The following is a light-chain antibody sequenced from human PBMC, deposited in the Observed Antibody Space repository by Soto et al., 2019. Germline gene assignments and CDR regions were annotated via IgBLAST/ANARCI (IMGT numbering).Light chain of an antibody. CDR1: QNISRY. CDR3: QQSYNTPRLT. CDR2: ATS. Sequence: DIQLTQSPSSLSASVGDRVTVTCRASQNISRYLNWYQQIPGKAPKLLIYATSSLQSGVPSRFRGSGGGAEFSLTISSLQPEDFAVYYCQQSYNTPRLTFGGGTKLDI. J-gene: IGKJ4*01. V-gene: IGKV1-39*01.